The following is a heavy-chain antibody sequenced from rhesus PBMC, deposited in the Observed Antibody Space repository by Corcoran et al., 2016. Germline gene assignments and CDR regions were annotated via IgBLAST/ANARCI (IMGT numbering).Heavy chain of an antibody. J-gene: IGHJ4*01. CDR3: ARDPPENNL. V-gene: IGHV4-122*02. D-gene: IGHD1-20*01. CDR2: ITYSGST. CDR1: GGSISSGYYY. Sequence: QVQLQESGPGLVKPSETLSLTCAVSGGSISSGYYYWSWIRQPPGKGLEWIGYITYSGSTSDNPSLKSRVTISRDTSKNQFSLKLSSVTAADTAVYYCARDPPENNLWGQGVLVTVSS.